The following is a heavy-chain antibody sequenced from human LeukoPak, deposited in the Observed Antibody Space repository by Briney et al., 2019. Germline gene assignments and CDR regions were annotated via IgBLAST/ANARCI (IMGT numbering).Heavy chain of an antibody. J-gene: IGHJ5*02. CDR3: ARDRMYYYGSGSYWSWFDP. CDR1: GGSFSGYY. CDR2: IYTSGST. V-gene: IGHV4-4*07. D-gene: IGHD3-10*01. Sequence: SETLSLTCAVYGGSFSGYYGSWLRQPAGKGLEWIGRIYTSGSTNYNPSLKSRVTMSVDTSKNQFSLKLSSVTAADTAVYYCARDRMYYYGSGSYWSWFDPWGQGTLVTVSS.